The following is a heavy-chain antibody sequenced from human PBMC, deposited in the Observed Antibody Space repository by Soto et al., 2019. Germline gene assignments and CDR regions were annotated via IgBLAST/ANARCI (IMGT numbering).Heavy chain of an antibody. V-gene: IGHV1-18*01. CDR3: ARDNIGVVLENPDAFDI. CDR2: ISAYTGNT. J-gene: IGHJ3*02. D-gene: IGHD2-2*01. CDR1: GYTFTSYG. Sequence: QVQLVQSGAVVKKPGASVKVSCKASGYTFTSYGSSCVRQAPGQGLDWKTWISAYTGNTNYAQKLQDRVTMTTDTSTITDDLEMRRLRSDDTAVYSCARDNIGVVLENPDAFDIWGQGTMVTVSS.